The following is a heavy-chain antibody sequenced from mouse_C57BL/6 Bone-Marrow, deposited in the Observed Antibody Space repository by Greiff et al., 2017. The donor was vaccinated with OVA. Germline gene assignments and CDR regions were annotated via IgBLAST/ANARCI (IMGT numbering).Heavy chain of an antibody. V-gene: IGHV1-59*01. CDR3: SHSSTRLYLPY. CDR2: IAPSDSYI. Sequence: QVQLQQPGAELVRPGTSVKLSCKASGYTFTNYWMHWVKQRPGQGLEWIGVIAPSDSYINYNQKFKGRATLTVDTSSSTAYMHLSSLTSEDSAVYFCSHSSTRLYLPYCGQGTALTLSS. CDR1: GYTFTNYW. D-gene: IGHD5-5*01. J-gene: IGHJ2*01.